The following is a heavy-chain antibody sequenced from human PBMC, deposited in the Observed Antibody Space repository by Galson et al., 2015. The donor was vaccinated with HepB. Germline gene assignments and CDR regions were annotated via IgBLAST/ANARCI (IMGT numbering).Heavy chain of an antibody. Sequence: SLRLSCAASGFTFSSYAMSWVRQAPGKGLEWVSAISGSSSNTYYTDSVKGRFTISRDNSQNTVYLQMKSLRAEDTAVYYCARDRANEYSSSGGMDVWGQGTTVTVSS. D-gene: IGHD6-6*01. V-gene: IGHV3-23*01. CDR2: ISGSSSNT. CDR3: ARDRANEYSSSGGMDV. J-gene: IGHJ6*02. CDR1: GFTFSSYA.